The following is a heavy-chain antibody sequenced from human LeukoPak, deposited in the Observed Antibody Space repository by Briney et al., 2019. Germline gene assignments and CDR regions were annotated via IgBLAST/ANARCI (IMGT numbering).Heavy chain of an antibody. CDR1: GFTFSDYT. J-gene: IGHJ4*02. V-gene: IGHV3-48*04. D-gene: IGHD3-22*01. CDR3: ARDRPDGAYYYDSSGYYSPEFDY. Sequence: GGSLRLSCAASGFTFSDYTMNWVRQAPGKGLEWVSYIDLSGSTLYYVDSVKGRFTISRDNAKNSLYLQMNNLRAEDTGVYYCARDRPDGAYYYDSSGYYSPEFDYWGQGTLVSVSS. CDR2: IDLSGSTL.